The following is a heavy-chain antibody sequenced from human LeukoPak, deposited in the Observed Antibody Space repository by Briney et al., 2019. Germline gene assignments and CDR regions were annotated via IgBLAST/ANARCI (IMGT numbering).Heavy chain of an antibody. CDR2: ISTSSSYI. CDR1: GFTFNRYN. V-gene: IGHV3-21*01. Sequence: GGSLRLSCAASGFTFNRYNMNWVRRAPGEGLEWVSSISTSSSYIYYADSVRGRFTISRDNAKNSLYLQMNSPRAEDTAVYSCARGADGVSSNSRGWFDPWGQGTRVTVSS. J-gene: IGHJ5*02. CDR3: ARGADGVSSNSRGWFDP. D-gene: IGHD2-15*01.